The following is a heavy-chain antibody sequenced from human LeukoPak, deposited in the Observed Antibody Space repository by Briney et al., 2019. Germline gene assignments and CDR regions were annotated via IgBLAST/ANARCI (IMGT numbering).Heavy chain of an antibody. J-gene: IGHJ6*02. Sequence: SETLSLTCAVYGGSFSGYYWSWIRQPPGKGLEWIGEINHSGSTNYNPFLKSRVTISVDTSKNPFSMKLSSVTAEDTAVYYCASGPLNSYGPLRYYYAMDEWGQGTPVTVSS. V-gene: IGHV4-34*01. D-gene: IGHD5-18*01. CDR2: INHSGST. CDR3: ASGPLNSYGPLRYYYAMDE. CDR1: GGSFSGYY.